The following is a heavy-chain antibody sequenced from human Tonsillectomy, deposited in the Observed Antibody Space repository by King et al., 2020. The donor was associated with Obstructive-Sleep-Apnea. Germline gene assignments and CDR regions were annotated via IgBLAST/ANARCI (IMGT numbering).Heavy chain of an antibody. D-gene: IGHD6-19*01. J-gene: IGHJ5*02. CDR2: LSYDGSNE. CDR1: GFTFNDYT. V-gene: IGHV3-30-3*01. CDR3: ARVPLRGWQREVWFDP. Sequence: VQLVESGGGVVQPGRSLRLSCAASGFTFNDYTMHWFRQAPGKGLEWVAVLSYDGSNEYYVNSVKGRFTISRDNSKNTVFLQMNSLRLEDTAVYYCARVPLRGWQREVWFDPWGQGTLVTVSS.